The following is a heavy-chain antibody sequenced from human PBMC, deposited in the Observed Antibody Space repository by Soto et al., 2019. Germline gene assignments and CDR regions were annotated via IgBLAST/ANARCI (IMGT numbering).Heavy chain of an antibody. CDR1: GGSISSSSYY. V-gene: IGHV4-39*07. CDR2: IYYSGST. J-gene: IGHJ4*02. CDR3: ARVNYYDSSGYYQAPYFDY. D-gene: IGHD3-22*01. Sequence: SSETLSLTCTVSGGSISSSSYYWGWIRQPPGKGLEWIGSIYYSGSTNYNPSLKSRVTISVDTSKNQFSLKLSSVTAADTAVYYCARVNYYDSSGYYQAPYFDYWGQGTLVTVSS.